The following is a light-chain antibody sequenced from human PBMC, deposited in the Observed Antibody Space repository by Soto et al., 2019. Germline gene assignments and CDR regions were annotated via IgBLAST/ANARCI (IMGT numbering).Light chain of an antibody. Sequence: DIQMTQSPSSLSASVGDRVTITCRASQGITNYLAWYQQKAGEVPKLLISSASTLQSGVPSRFSGSGSGTDFTLNISSLQPEDVATYYCQKYNSAPFTFGPGTKVDIK. CDR2: SAS. V-gene: IGKV1-27*01. CDR1: QGITNY. CDR3: QKYNSAPFT. J-gene: IGKJ3*01.